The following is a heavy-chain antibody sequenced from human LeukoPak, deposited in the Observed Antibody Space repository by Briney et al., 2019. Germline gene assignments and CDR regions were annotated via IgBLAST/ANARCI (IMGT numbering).Heavy chain of an antibody. CDR3: ARGLQLWLPSYYYYMDV. CDR2: IYYSGST. Sequence: SETLSLTCTVSGGSISSYYWSWIRQPPGKGLEWIGYIYYSGSTNYNPSLKSRVTISVDTSKNQFSLKLSSVTAADTAVYYCARGLQLWLPSYYYYMDVWGKGTTVTVSS. V-gene: IGHV4-59*08. CDR1: GGSISSYY. D-gene: IGHD5-18*01. J-gene: IGHJ6*03.